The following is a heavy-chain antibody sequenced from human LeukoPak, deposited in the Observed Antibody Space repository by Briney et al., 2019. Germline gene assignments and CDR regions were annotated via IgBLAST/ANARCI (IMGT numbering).Heavy chain of an antibody. D-gene: IGHD3-22*01. Sequence: PSETLSLTCTVSGGSISSGDYYWSWIRWPPGKGLEWIGYIYYSGSTYYNPSLKSRVTISVDTSKNQFSLKLSSVTAADTAVYYCARAPLPYYYDSSGYYYVEYWFDPWGQGTLVTVSS. CDR2: IYYSGST. CDR3: ARAPLPYYYDSSGYYYVEYWFDP. J-gene: IGHJ5*02. CDR1: GGSISSGDYY. V-gene: IGHV4-30-4*01.